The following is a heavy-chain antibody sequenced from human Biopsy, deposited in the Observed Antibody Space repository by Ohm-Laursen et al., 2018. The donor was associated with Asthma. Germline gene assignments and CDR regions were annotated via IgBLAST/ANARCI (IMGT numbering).Heavy chain of an antibody. V-gene: IGHV4-39*02. CDR2: IYYSGRT. D-gene: IGHD6-6*01. J-gene: IGHJ2*01. CDR1: GDAMSTSGSY. CDR3: ARAVSSSSYWYFDL. Sequence: SETLSLTCIVSGDAMSTSGSYWGWIRQSPGKGLEWIGSIYYSGRTYYNPSLESRVNISADTSKNHFSLKATSVTAADTAVYYCARAVSSSSYWYFDLWGRGDLVTVSS.